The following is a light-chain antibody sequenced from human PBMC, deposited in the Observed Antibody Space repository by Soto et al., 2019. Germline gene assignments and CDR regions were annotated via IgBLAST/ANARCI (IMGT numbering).Light chain of an antibody. CDR2: AAS. Sequence: IQMTQSPSSLSATVGDRVTITCRARQDVSSYLVWYQQKPGRAPELLIYAASTLQSGVPSRFSGSGSGTEFTLTISSLQPEDFATYYCQQSYNTPLTFGGGTKVEIK. CDR1: QDVSSY. J-gene: IGKJ4*01. CDR3: QQSYNTPLT. V-gene: IGKV1-9*01.